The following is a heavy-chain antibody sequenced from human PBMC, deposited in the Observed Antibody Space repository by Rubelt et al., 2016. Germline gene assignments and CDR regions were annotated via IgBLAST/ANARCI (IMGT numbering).Heavy chain of an antibody. CDR2: INHSGHT. V-gene: IGHV4-39*07. Sequence: QLQLQESGPGLVKPSETLSLTCTVSGGSISSNYYWDWIRQPPGKGLEWIGSINHSGHTYYNPSPPSPVPLSVDSSRNHVTLKRTSMTAGDTAVDYCARDSTPVLVVVAYGLDVWGQGTTVTVSS. CDR3: ARDSTPVLVVVAYGLDV. D-gene: IGHD3-22*01. J-gene: IGHJ6*02. CDR1: GGSISSNYY.